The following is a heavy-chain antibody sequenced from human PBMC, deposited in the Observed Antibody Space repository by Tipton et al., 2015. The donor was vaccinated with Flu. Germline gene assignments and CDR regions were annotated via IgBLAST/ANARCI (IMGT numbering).Heavy chain of an antibody. CDR1: GGSISSTNYY. J-gene: IGHJ4*02. CDR3: ATFLAYDSSGYYYVDY. V-gene: IGHV4-39*01. Sequence: TLSLTCTVSGGSISSTNYYWGWIRQPPGKGLEWIGSIYYSGRTYYNPSLKSRVTISIDTSKQQFSLNLSSVTAADTAVYFCATFLAYDSSGYYYVDYWGLGTLVTVSS. D-gene: IGHD3-22*01. CDR2: IYYSGRT.